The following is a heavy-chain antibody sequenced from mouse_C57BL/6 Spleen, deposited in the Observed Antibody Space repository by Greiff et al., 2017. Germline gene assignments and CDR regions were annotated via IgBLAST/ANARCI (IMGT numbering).Heavy chain of an antibody. D-gene: IGHD3-2*02. CDR2: INYDGSST. J-gene: IGHJ2*01. Sequence: VQLKESEGGLVQPGSSMKLSCTASGFTFSDYYMAWVRQVPEKGLEWVANINYDGSSTYYLDSLKSRFIISRDNAKNILYLQMSSLKSEDTATYYCARETAQATFDYWGQGTTLTVSS. CDR1: GFTFSDYY. CDR3: ARETAQATFDY. V-gene: IGHV5-16*01.